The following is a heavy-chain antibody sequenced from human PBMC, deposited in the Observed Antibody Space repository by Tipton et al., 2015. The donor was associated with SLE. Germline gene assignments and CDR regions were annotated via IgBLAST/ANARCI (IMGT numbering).Heavy chain of an antibody. CDR3: ARGEQWLVFAFGI. D-gene: IGHD6-19*01. Sequence: LRLSCAVYGGSFSGYYWSWIRQPPGKGLEWFGEINHSGSTNYNPSLKSRVTRSVDTSKNQFSLKLSSVTAADTAVYYCARGEQWLVFAFGIWGQGTMVSVSS. J-gene: IGHJ3*02. CDR1: GGSFSGYY. CDR2: INHSGST. V-gene: IGHV4-34*01.